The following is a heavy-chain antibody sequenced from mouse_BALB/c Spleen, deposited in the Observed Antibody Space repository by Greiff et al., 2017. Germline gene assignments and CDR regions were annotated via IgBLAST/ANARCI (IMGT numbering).Heavy chain of an antibody. CDR3: ARAPYGNYNFDY. V-gene: IGHV5-6-5*01. Sequence: EVHLVESGGGLVKPGGSLKLSCAASGFTFSSYAMSWVRQTPEKRLEWVASISSGGSTYYPDSVKGRFTISRDNARNILYLQMSSLRSEDTAMYYCARAPYGNYNFDYWGQGTTLTVSS. CDR1: GFTFSSYA. D-gene: IGHD2-10*02. J-gene: IGHJ2*01. CDR2: ISSGGST.